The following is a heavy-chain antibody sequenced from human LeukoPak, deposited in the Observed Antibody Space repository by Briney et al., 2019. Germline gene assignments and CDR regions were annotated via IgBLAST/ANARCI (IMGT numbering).Heavy chain of an antibody. J-gene: IGHJ3*02. CDR2: INPNSGGT. D-gene: IGHD6-13*01. CDR1: AYTFTAYY. V-gene: IGHV1-2*06. CDR3: ARGAAAASETFDI. Sequence: ASVKVSCKGSAYTFTAYYMHWVRQAPGQGLEWMGRINPNSGGTNYAQKFLGRVTMTRDTSISTAYMELSSLRSDDTAVYYCARGAAAASETFDIRGQGTMVTLSS.